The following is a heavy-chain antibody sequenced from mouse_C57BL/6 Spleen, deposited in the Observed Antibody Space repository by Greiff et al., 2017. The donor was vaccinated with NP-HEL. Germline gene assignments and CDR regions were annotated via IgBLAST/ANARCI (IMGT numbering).Heavy chain of an antibody. Sequence: VQLQQSGPELVKPGASVKISCKASGYSFTGYYMNWVKQSPEKSLEWIGEINPSTGGTTYNQKFKAKATLTVDKSSSTADMQLKILTSEDSAVYYCARPYQGYFDYWGQGTTLTVSS. J-gene: IGHJ2*01. V-gene: IGHV1-42*01. D-gene: IGHD2-10*01. CDR2: INPSTGGT. CDR3: ARPYQGYFDY. CDR1: GYSFTGYY.